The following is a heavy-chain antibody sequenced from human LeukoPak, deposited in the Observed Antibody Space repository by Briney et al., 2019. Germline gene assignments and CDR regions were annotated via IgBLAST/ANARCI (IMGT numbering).Heavy chain of an antibody. J-gene: IGHJ4*02. V-gene: IGHV4-59*12. CDR1: GGSISSYY. CDR2: IYYSGST. D-gene: IGHD3-3*01. Sequence: SETLSLTCTVSGGSISSYYWSWIRQPPGKGLEWIGYIYYSGSTNYNPSLKSRVTISVDTSKSQFSLKLSSVTAADTAVYYCARVDYDFWSGYYSWGQGTLVTVSS. CDR3: ARVDYDFWSGYYS.